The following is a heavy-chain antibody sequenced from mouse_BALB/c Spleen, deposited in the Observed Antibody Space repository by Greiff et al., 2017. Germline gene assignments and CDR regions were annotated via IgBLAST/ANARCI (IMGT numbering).Heavy chain of an antibody. CDR3: ARVGNWGFAY. J-gene: IGHJ3*01. Sequence: EVQLQQSGPELVKPGASVKISCKASGYTFPDYNMHWVKQSHGKSLEWIGYIYPYNGGTGYNQKFKSKATLTVDNSSSTAYMELRSLTSEDSAVYYCARVGNWGFAYWGQGTLVTVSA. V-gene: IGHV1S29*02. CDR1: GYTFPDYN. CDR2: IYPYNGGT. D-gene: IGHD4-1*02.